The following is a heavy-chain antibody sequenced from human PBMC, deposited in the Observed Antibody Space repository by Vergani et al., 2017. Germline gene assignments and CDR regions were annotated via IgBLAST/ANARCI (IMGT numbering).Heavy chain of an antibody. Sequence: EVQLVQSGAEVKKPGESLKISCQGSGYSITNYWIAWVRQRPGKGLEWMGISYAGDSDVRYSPSFQGQVTMSVDKSLSTAYLQWSSLKASDTATYYCAKTHDFSSLYSSYNWFDPWGQGTQVTGSS. CDR1: GYSITNYW. CDR3: AKTHDFSSLYSSYNWFDP. D-gene: IGHD3-3*01. J-gene: IGHJ5*02. V-gene: IGHV5-51*03. CDR2: SYAGDSDV.